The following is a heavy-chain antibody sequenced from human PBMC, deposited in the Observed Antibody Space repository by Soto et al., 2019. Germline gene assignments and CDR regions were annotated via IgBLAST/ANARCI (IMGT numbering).Heavy chain of an antibody. CDR1: GFTFSFYP. J-gene: IGHJ4*02. V-gene: IGHV3-23*01. CDR3: PNWEKRGSPF. D-gene: IGHD3-16*01. Sequence: EVLLLESGGGLVQPGGSLRLSCAASGFTFSFYPMSWVRQAPGKGLEWVSGISSSAGTTYYADPVKGRFTISRDNSKKRLYLQRESWRAKDPPLYYCPNWEKRGSPFGGQGPLVPVSS. CDR2: ISSSAGTT.